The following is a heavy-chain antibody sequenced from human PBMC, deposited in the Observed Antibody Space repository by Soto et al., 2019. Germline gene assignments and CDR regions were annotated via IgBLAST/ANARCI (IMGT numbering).Heavy chain of an antibody. J-gene: IGHJ4*02. D-gene: IGHD1-26*01. CDR2: IIPIFGTA. CDR3: ASPHHPYSGSYPPGYGY. CDR1: GGTFSSYA. Sequence: GASVKVSCKASGGTFSSYAISWVRQAPGQGLEWMGGIIPIFGTANYAQKFQGRVTITADESTSTAYMELSSLRSEDTAVYYCASPHHPYSGSYPPGYGYWGQGTLVTVSS. V-gene: IGHV1-69*13.